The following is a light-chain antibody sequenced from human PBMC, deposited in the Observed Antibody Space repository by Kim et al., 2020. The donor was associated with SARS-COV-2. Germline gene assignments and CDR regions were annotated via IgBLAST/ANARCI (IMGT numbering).Light chain of an antibody. CDR2: DAS. J-gene: IGKJ4*01. CDR3: EQVHRRLS. Sequence: DIQMTQSPSSLSASVGDRVTITCQASQDITKYLNWYQQKPGKAPKLLISDASTLETGVPPRFSGSGSGTDFTFTISSLQPEDIATYYCEQVHRRLSFGGGTKVDIK. CDR1: QDITKY. V-gene: IGKV1-33*01.